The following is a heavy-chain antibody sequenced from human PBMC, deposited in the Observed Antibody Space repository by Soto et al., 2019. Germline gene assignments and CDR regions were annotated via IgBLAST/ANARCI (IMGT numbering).Heavy chain of an antibody. CDR1: GYIFNSFG. V-gene: IGHV1-18*01. Sequence: QVQLVQSGGEVKKPGASVKVSCKASGYIFNSFGISWVRQAPGQGREWMGWIRAYTGNTKYAQNFQGRVTMTTDTSTRTAYMELRSLRSDDTAVYYCARRWTTGEIDYWGQGTLVTVSS. CDR2: IRAYTGNT. J-gene: IGHJ4*02. D-gene: IGHD4-17*01. CDR3: ARRWTTGEIDY.